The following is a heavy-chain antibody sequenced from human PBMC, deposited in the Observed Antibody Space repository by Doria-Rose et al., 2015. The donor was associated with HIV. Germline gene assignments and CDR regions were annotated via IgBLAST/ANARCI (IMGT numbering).Heavy chain of an antibody. D-gene: IGHD6-13*01. Sequence: QITLKESGPVQVKPTETLTLTCTVSGVSLSSPGMGVSWIRQPPGKALEWLANIFSDDERSYNTSLQSRLTISRGTSKSQVVLTMTDMDPVDTATYYCARIKSSRWYHKYYFDFWGQGTLVIVSA. V-gene: IGHV2-26*01. CDR1: GVSLSSPGMG. J-gene: IGHJ4*02. CDR2: IFSDDER. CDR3: ARIKSSRWYHKYYFDF.